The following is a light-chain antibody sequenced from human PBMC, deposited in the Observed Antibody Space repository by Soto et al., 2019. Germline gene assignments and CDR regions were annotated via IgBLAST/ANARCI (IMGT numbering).Light chain of an antibody. V-gene: IGKV1-9*01. Sequence: DIQLTQSPSFLSASVGDRVTITCRASQGISSYLAWYQQKPGTAPKLLIYAASTLQSGVPPRFSGSGSGTEFTLTISSLQPEDFATYYCQQFNSYPLTFGGGTKVEIK. CDR2: AAS. CDR1: QGISSY. CDR3: QQFNSYPLT. J-gene: IGKJ4*01.